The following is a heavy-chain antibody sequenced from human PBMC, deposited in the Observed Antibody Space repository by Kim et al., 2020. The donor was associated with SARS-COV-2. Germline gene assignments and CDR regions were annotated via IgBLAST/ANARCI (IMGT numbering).Heavy chain of an antibody. V-gene: IGHV4-4*09. J-gene: IGHJ3*02. CDR3: AGGSGSYYNGDAFDI. D-gene: IGHD3-10*01. Sequence: PSLKSRVTISVDTSKSQFSLKLSSVTAADTAVYYWAGGSGSYYNGDAFDIWGQGTMVTVSS.